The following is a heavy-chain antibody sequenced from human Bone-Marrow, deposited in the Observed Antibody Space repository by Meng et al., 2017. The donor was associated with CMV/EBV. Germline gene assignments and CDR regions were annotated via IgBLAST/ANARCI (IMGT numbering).Heavy chain of an antibody. J-gene: IGHJ5*02. CDR2: IYYSGST. CDR1: GSYY. CDR3: ARDEGYCSSTSCYKGDGGFDP. Sequence: GSYYWGWIRQPPGRGLEWIGYIYYSGSTNYNPSLKSRVTISVDTSKNQFSLKLSSVTAADTAVYYCARDEGYCSSTSCYKGDGGFDPWGQGTLVTVSS. V-gene: IGHV4-61*01. D-gene: IGHD2-2*02.